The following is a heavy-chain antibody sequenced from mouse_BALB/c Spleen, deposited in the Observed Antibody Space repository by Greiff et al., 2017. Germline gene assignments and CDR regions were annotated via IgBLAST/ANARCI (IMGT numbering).Heavy chain of an antibody. CDR3: ARAGLDDYGSSHYFDY. Sequence: VQLQQSGPGLVKPSQSLSLTCTVTGYSITSDYVWNWIRQFPGNKLEWMGYISYSGSTSYNPSLKSRISITRDTSKNQFFLQLNSVTTEDTATYYCARAGLDDYGSSHYFDYWGQGTTLTVSS. CDR2: ISYSGST. V-gene: IGHV3-2*02. J-gene: IGHJ2*01. CDR1: GYSITSDYV. D-gene: IGHD1-1*01.